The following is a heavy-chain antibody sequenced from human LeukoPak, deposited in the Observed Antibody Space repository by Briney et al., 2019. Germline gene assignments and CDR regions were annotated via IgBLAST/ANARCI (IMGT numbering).Heavy chain of an antibody. J-gene: IGHJ6*03. CDR3: ASGHSPPYFDYYPMDV. CDR2: FDPEDGET. D-gene: IGHD1-26*01. Sequence: GASVNVSCKFSGYTLTELSMHWVRQAPGKGREWVGGFDPEDGETIYAQKFQGRVTMTEDTSTDTAYMELSSLRSEDTAVYYCASGHSPPYFDYYPMDVWGKGTTVTVSS. V-gene: IGHV1-24*01. CDR1: GYTLTELS.